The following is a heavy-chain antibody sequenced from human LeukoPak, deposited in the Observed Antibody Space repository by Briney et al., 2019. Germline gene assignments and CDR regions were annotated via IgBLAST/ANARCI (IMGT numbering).Heavy chain of an antibody. Sequence: SETLSLTCTVSGGSISSYYWGWIRQPPGKGLEWIGSIYYSGSTYYNPSLKSRVTISVDTSKNQFSLKLSSVTAADTAVYYCARDSYYYGSGSSLDYWGQGTLVTVSS. CDR3: ARDSYYYGSGSSLDY. D-gene: IGHD3-10*01. V-gene: IGHV4-39*07. CDR2: IYYSGST. CDR1: GGSISSYY. J-gene: IGHJ4*02.